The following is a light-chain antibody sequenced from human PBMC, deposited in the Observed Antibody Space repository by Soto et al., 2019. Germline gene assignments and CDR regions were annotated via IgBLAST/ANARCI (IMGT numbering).Light chain of an antibody. J-gene: IGLJ3*02. V-gene: IGLV2-23*01. CDR2: EGS. CDR1: SSDVGSYNL. Sequence: QSVLTQPASVSGSHGQSITISCTGTSSDVGSYNLVSWYQQHPGKAPKLMIYEGSKRPSGVSNRFSGSKSGNTASLTISGLQAEDEADYYCYSYAGSSTGVFGGGTKLTVL. CDR3: YSYAGSSTGV.